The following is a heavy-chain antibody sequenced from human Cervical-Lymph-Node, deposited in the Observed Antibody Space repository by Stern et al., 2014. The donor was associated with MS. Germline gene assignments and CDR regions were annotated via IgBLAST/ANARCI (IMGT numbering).Heavy chain of an antibody. V-gene: IGHV2-5*02. CDR3: AHRPGHSSGWDYFDY. Sequence: QVTLKESCPTLVKPTQTLTLTCTFSGFSLSTSGVGVGWIRQPPGKALEWLAPIYWDDDKRYSPSLKSRLTITKDTSKNQVVLTMTNMDPVDTATYYCAHRPGHSSGWDYFDYWGQGTLVTVSS. CDR2: IYWDDDK. CDR1: GFSLSTSGVG. D-gene: IGHD6-19*01. J-gene: IGHJ4*02.